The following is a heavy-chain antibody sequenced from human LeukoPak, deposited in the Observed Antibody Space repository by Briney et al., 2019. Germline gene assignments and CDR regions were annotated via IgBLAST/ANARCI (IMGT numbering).Heavy chain of an antibody. CDR3: ARAPLMVRGVIITHFDY. Sequence: GGSLRLSCAASGFTFSSYAMHWVRQAPGKGLECVSYISGGTTSIYYADSVRSRFTISRDNAKTSLYLQMNSLRAEDTAVYYCARAPLMVRGVIITHFDYWGQGTLVTVSS. CDR2: ISGGTTSI. CDR1: GFTFSSYA. V-gene: IGHV3-48*04. J-gene: IGHJ4*02. D-gene: IGHD3-10*01.